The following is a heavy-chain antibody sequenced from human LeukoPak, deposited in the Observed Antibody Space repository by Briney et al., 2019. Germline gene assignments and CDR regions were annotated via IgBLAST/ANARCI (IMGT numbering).Heavy chain of an antibody. CDR2: IYYSGST. CDR1: GGSISSYY. V-gene: IGHV4-59*01. CDR3: ARDSRYYDFWSGYLPGYYYYYGMGV. Sequence: PSETLSLTCTVSGGSISSYYWSWIRQPPGKGLEWIGYIYYSGSTNYNPSLKSRVTISVDTSKNQFSLKLSSVTAADTAVYYCARDSRYYDFWSGYLPGYYYYYGMGVWGQGTTVTVSS. D-gene: IGHD3-3*01. J-gene: IGHJ6*02.